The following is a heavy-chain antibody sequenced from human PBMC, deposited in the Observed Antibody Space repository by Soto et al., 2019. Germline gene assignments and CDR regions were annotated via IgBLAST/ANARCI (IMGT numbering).Heavy chain of an antibody. Sequence: QVQLVESGGGVVQPGRSQRLSCAASGFSFSTYVMHWVRQAPGKGLEWLAVTSFDGNNKYYADSVKGRFTISRDNSENTLYLQMNSLRTEDTAVYYCAKDWGRYCSGRTCYLFESWGQGTLVTVSS. CDR2: TSFDGNNK. CDR3: AKDWGRYCSGRTCYLFES. J-gene: IGHJ4*02. D-gene: IGHD2-15*01. V-gene: IGHV3-30*18. CDR1: GFSFSTYV.